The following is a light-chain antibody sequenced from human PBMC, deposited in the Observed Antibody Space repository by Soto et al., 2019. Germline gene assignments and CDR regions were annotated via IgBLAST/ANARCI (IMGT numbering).Light chain of an antibody. V-gene: IGKV3-15*01. CDR3: QQYNNWPLT. Sequence: IVLPQSPATLSVSPGERATLSCRASHSVNSNLAWYQQKPGQAPRLLIYGASTRATGIPARFSGSGSGTEFTLTISSLHSEDFAFYYCQQYNNWPLTFGGGTKVEIE. CDR1: HSVNSN. J-gene: IGKJ4*01. CDR2: GAS.